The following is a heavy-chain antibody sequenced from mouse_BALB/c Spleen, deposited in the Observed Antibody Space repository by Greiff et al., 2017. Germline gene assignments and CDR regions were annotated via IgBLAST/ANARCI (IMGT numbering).Heavy chain of an antibody. V-gene: IGHV5-15*02. Sequence: EVHLVESGGGLVQPGGSRKLSCAASGFTFSDYGMAWVRQAPGKGPEWVAFISNLAYSIYYADTVTGRFTISRENAKNTLYLEMSSLRSEDTAMYYCARAGGYDYDVAMDYWGQGTSVTVSS. J-gene: IGHJ4*01. CDR3: ARAGGYDYDVAMDY. CDR1: GFTFSDYG. CDR2: ISNLAYSI. D-gene: IGHD2-4*01.